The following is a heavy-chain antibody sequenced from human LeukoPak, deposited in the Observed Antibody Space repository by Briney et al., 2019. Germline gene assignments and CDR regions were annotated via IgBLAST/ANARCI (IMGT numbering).Heavy chain of an antibody. CDR1: GFTFSEYA. CDR3: ARAPREWLLGYHFEY. V-gene: IGHV3-30*09. J-gene: IGHJ4*02. CDR2: ISYDGRQK. D-gene: IGHD3-3*01. Sequence: GRSLRLSCAASGFTFSEYAMHWVRQAPGKGLEWVAVISYDGRQKYYGDSVKGRFAISRDNGKNSLYLQMNSLRVEDMAVYYCARAPREWLLGYHFEYWGQGTLVTVSS.